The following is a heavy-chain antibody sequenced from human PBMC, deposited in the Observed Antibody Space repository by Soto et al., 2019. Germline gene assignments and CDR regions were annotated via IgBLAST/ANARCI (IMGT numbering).Heavy chain of an antibody. D-gene: IGHD1-26*01. CDR1: GSTFRSFG. Sequence: QVQLVESGGGVVQPGRSLRLSCAASGSTFRSFGMHWVRQAPGKGLEWVALISHDGTNEYYADSVKGRFTISRDNSKNTLYPQMDSLRPEDTAVYYCAKSGGSYFFLDYWGQGTLVTVSS. CDR2: ISHDGTNE. CDR3: AKSGGSYFFLDY. J-gene: IGHJ4*02. V-gene: IGHV3-30*18.